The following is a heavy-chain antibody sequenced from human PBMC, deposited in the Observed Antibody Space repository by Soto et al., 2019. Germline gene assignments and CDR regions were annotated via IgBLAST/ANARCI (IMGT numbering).Heavy chain of an antibody. CDR1: GFSISDYW. J-gene: IGHJ4*02. CDR2: INEDGSEE. CDR3: CHTWV. V-gene: IGHV3-7*01. D-gene: IGHD1-26*01. Sequence: EVQMVESGGGLVQPGGSRRLSCAASGFSISDYWMSWVRQAPGKGLEWVGNINEDGSEENYVDSVKGRFTISRDNARNSLYLQMNSLRVEDTAVYYCCHTWVGGQGTLVTVSS.